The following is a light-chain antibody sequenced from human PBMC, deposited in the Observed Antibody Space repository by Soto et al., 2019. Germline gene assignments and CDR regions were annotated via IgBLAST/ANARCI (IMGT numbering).Light chain of an antibody. J-gene: IGKJ4*01. CDR2: GVA. CDR3: QQYKTWLT. CDR1: QSVDYN. V-gene: IGKV3-15*01. Sequence: EVVLTQSPATLSVSPGERVTLSCRASQSVDYNLAWYQQKPGQAPRLLIYGVATRATGIPARFSGSASGTEFTLIISSLQSEDFAIYYCQQYKTWLTFGGGTKVEIK.